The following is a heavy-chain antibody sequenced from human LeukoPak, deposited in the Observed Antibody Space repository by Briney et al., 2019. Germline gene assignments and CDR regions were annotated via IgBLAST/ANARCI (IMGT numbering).Heavy chain of an antibody. CDR3: ARPYYSFIRSPEAFDI. V-gene: IGHV3-30*02. CDR1: GFTFSSYG. J-gene: IGHJ3*02. CDR2: IRYDGSNK. Sequence: GGSLRLSCAASGFTFSSYGMHWVRQAPGKGLEWVAFIRYDGSNKYYADSVKGRFTISRDNSKNTLYLQMNSLRAEDTAVYYCARPYYSFIRSPEAFDIWGQGTMVTVSS. D-gene: IGHD3-10*01.